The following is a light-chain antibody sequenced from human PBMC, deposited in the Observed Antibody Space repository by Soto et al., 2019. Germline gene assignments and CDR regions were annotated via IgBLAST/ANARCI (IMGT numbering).Light chain of an antibody. CDR2: AAS. CDR1: QGISGW. J-gene: IGKJ4*01. Sequence: DIQMNQSPSSLSASVGDRVTITCRASQGISGWLAWYQQKPEKAPKCLVYAASSLHSGVPSRFSGSGSGTDFTPTVSNLQPEDCATYYCQQYDTYPLTFGGGTKVQIK. V-gene: IGKV1D-16*01. CDR3: QQYDTYPLT.